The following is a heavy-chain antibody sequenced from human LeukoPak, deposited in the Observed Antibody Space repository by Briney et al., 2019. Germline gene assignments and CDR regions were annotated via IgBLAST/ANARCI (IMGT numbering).Heavy chain of an antibody. D-gene: IGHD2-15*01. CDR2: IKPDGRDK. V-gene: IGHV3-7*01. Sequence: GGSLRLSCAASGYTFSDYWMSWVRQAPGKGLERVANIKPDGRDKYHVDSVKGRFTISRDNAKASLYLLMNSLRAEDTAVYYCARGRFCDSGNCYLDHWGQGTLVTVSS. CDR3: ARGRFCDSGNCYLDH. CDR1: GYTFSDYW. J-gene: IGHJ5*02.